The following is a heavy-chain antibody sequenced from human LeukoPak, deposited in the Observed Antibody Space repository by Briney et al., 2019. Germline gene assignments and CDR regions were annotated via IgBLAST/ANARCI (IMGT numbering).Heavy chain of an antibody. D-gene: IGHD3-10*01. CDR1: GGSISSYY. Sequence: SETLSLTCTVSGGSISSYYWSWIRQPAGKGLEWIGRIYTSGSTNYNPSLKSRVTMSVDTSKNQFSLKLSSVTAADTAVYYCAREAYYGSGGRAGHFDYWGQGTLVTVSS. CDR3: AREAYYGSGGRAGHFDY. J-gene: IGHJ4*02. CDR2: IYTSGST. V-gene: IGHV4-4*07.